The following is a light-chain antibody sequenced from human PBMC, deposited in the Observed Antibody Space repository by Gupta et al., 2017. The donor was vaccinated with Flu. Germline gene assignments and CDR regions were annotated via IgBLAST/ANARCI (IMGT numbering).Light chain of an antibody. V-gene: IGLV2-14*01. J-gene: IGLJ3*02. Sequence: SALTQPASVSGPPGQSITISCTGPSSDVGGYNYVSWYKQHPGKAPILMSDEVSNRPSGVSNRFAGSKAGNTAFLTISGLQADDEADYYCSSYTSSSTRVFGGGTKLTVI. CDR2: EVS. CDR3: SSYTSSSTRV. CDR1: SSDVGGYNY.